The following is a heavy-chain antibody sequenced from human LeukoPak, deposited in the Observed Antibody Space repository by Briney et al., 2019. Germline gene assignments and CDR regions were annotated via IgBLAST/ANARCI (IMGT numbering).Heavy chain of an antibody. Sequence: GASVKVSCKASGYTFTTYGLTWVRQAPGQGLEWMGWISAYNGDTNYAQKLQGRVTMTTDTSTSTAYMELRSLRSDDTAVYYCARHPAAAGTKDAFDIWGQGTMVTVSS. CDR1: GYTFTTYG. CDR2: ISAYNGDT. D-gene: IGHD6-13*01. CDR3: ARHPAAAGTKDAFDI. J-gene: IGHJ3*02. V-gene: IGHV1-18*01.